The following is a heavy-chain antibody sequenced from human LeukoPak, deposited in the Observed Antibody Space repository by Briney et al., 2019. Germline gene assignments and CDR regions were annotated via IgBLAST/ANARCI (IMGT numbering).Heavy chain of an antibody. D-gene: IGHD2-15*01. V-gene: IGHV3-23*01. CDR3: AKRSCSGGSCNFDY. J-gene: IGHJ4*02. Sequence: GGSLRLSCAASGFTFSSYAMSWVRQAPGKGLEWVSAISDIGAATNYADSVKGRLTISRDNSKNTLCLQMNSLRAEDTAVYYCAKRSCSGGSCNFDYWGQGTLVTVSS. CDR1: GFTFSSYA. CDR2: ISDIGAAT.